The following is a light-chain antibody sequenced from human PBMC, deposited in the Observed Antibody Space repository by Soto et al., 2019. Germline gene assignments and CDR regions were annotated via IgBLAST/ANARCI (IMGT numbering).Light chain of an antibody. V-gene: IGKV1-33*01. J-gene: IGKJ3*01. CDR2: DAS. CDR3: QQSDNLPFR. Sequence: DIQMNQSPSSLSASVGDRVTITCQASQDISNYLDWYQQNPGKAPKLLISDASNLETGVPSRFSVSGSGTHCTVTISSLQPEDSATYYCQQSDNLPFRFGPGTKVDIK. CDR1: QDISNY.